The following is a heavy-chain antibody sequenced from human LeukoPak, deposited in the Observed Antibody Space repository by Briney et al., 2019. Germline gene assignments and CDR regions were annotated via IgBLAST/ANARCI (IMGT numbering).Heavy chain of an antibody. CDR2: ISYDGSNK. J-gene: IGHJ4*02. Sequence: GGSLRLSCAASGFTFSSYGMHWVRQAPGKGLEWVAVISYDGSNKYYADSVKGRFTISRDNSKNTLYLQMNSLRAEDTAVYYCARSGDNYGYKFDHWGQGTLVTVSS. V-gene: IGHV3-30*03. CDR3: ARSGDNYGYKFDH. D-gene: IGHD5-18*01. CDR1: GFTFSSYG.